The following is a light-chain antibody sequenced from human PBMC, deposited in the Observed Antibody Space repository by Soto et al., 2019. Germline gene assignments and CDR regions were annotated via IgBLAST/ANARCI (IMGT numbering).Light chain of an antibody. J-gene: IGKJ1*01. V-gene: IGKV3-15*01. CDR2: DAS. Sequence: EIVMTQSPATLSVSPGERATLSCRASQSVSSDLAWYQQKPGQAPRLLIYDASTRATGIPARFSGSGSGTEFTLTISSLQSEDFAVYYCQQYNYWRTFGQGTKVEIK. CDR1: QSVSSD. CDR3: QQYNYWRT.